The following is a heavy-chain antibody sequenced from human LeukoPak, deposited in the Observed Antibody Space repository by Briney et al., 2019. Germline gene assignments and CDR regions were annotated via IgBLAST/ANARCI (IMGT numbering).Heavy chain of an antibody. Sequence: GGSLRLSCVGFGFTFRSHAMSWVRQAPEKGLEFVSGIYENGGTTYYADSVKGRFTISRDNAKNTLYLQMNSLRAEDTAVYYCARGNAHAFDIWGQGTMVTVSS. CDR3: ARGNAHAFDI. CDR1: GFTFRSHA. V-gene: IGHV3-23*01. J-gene: IGHJ3*02. CDR2: IYENGGTT. D-gene: IGHD1-1*01.